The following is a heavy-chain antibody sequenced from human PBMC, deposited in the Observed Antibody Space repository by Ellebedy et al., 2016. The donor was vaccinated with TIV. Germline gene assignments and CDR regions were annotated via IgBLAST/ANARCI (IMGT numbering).Heavy chain of an antibody. D-gene: IGHD6-19*01. J-gene: IGHJ4*02. CDR1: GGSISSYY. CDR2: IYYSGST. Sequence: MPSETLSLTCTVSGGSISSYYWRWIPQPPGTGPEWIGYIYYSGSTNYHPPLKSRVTIAVDTSKKQTSLKLSSVTAADTAVYDCARSSGWDRFDYWGQGTLVTVSS. V-gene: IGHV4-59*01. CDR3: ARSSGWDRFDY.